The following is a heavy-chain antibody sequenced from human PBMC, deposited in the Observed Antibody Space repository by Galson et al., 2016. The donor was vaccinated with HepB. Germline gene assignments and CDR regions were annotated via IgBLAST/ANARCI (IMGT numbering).Heavy chain of an antibody. D-gene: IGHD3-16*01. CDR3: GRGYARGIDY. Sequence: CAISGDSVSSNSAAWNWIRQSPSRGLEWLGRTYYRSKRYNDYPVSVKSRIIINPDTSKNQFSLQLKSVTPEDTAVYYCGRGYARGIDYWGQGILVTVSS. CDR1: GDSVSSNSAA. V-gene: IGHV6-1*01. J-gene: IGHJ4*02. CDR2: TYYRSKRYN.